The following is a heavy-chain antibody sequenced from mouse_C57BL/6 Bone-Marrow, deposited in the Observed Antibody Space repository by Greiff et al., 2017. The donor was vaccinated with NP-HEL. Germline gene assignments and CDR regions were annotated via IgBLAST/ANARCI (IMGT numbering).Heavy chain of an antibody. CDR2: ISSGSSTI. V-gene: IGHV5-17*01. Sequence: DVMLVESGGGLVKPGGSLKLSCAASGFTFSDYGMHWVRQAPEKGLEWVAYISSGSSTIYYADTVKGRFTISRDNAKNTLFLQMTSLRSEDTAMYYCARDGYDYDLFAYWGQGTLVTVSA. J-gene: IGHJ3*01. CDR3: ARDGYDYDLFAY. D-gene: IGHD2-4*01. CDR1: GFTFSDYG.